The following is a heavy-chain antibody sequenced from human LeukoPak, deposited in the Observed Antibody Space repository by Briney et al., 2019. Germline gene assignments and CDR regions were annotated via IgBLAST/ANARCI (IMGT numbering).Heavy chain of an antibody. Sequence: GGSLRLSCAASGFTFSSYGMHWVRQAPGKGLEWVAFIRYDGSNKYYADSVKGRFTISRDNSKNSLYLQMNSLRAEDTAVYYCAKDLSYMGFLEWRGGGLDYWGQGTLVTVSS. CDR2: IRYDGSNK. D-gene: IGHD3-3*01. V-gene: IGHV3-30*02. CDR3: AKDLSYMGFLEWRGGGLDY. CDR1: GFTFSSYG. J-gene: IGHJ4*02.